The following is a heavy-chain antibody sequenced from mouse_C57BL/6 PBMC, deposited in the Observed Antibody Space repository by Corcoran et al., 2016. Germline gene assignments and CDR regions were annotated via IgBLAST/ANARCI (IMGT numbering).Heavy chain of an antibody. V-gene: IGHV9-3*01. CDR2: INTYSGVP. CDR3: ARFPDYGSTFFDY. CDR1: GYTFTTYG. J-gene: IGHJ2*01. D-gene: IGHD1-1*01. Sequence: QIQLVQSGPELKKPGETVKISCKASGYTFTTYGMSWVKQAPGKGLKWMGWINTYSGVPTYADDFKGRFAFSLETSASTAYLHINNLKNEDTATYFCARFPDYGSTFFDYWGQGTTLTVSS.